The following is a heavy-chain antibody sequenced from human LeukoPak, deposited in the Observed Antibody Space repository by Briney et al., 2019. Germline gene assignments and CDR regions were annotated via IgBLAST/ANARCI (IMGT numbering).Heavy chain of an antibody. J-gene: IGHJ4*02. V-gene: IGHV3-23*01. Sequence: GGSLRLSCAASGFTFSSYAMSWVRQAPGKGLEWVSAISGSGGSTYYADSVKGRFTISRDNSKNTLYLQMNSLRAEDTAVYYCAKDLSYPSVDTAMPGVLGFFDYWGQGTLVTVSS. D-gene: IGHD5-18*01. CDR2: ISGSGGST. CDR1: GFTFSSYA. CDR3: AKDLSYPSVDTAMPGVLGFFDY.